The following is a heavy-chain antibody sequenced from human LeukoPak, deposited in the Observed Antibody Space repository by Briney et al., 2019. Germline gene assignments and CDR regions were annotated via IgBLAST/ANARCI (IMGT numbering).Heavy chain of an antibody. CDR3: ATSRFGVLNDYMDV. D-gene: IGHD3-10*01. CDR1: GGTFSSYA. V-gene: IGHV1-69*13. J-gene: IGHJ6*03. Sequence: ASVKVSCKASGGTFSSYAISWVRQAPGQGLEWMGGIIPIFGTANYVQKFQGRVTITADESTSTAYMELSSLRSEDTAVYYCATSRFGVLNDYMDVWGKGTTVTVSS. CDR2: IIPIFGTA.